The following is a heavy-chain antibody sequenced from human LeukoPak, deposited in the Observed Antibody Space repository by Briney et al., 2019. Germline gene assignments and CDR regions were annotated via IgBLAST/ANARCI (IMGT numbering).Heavy chain of an antibody. CDR3: AKDPDSNYPFDY. CDR2: ISGSGGST. D-gene: IGHD4-11*01. J-gene: IGHJ4*02. V-gene: IGHV3-23*01. Sequence: AGGSLRLSCAASGFTFSSNTMTWVRQVSGKGLEWVSAISGSGGSTYYADSVKGRFTISRDNSKNTLYLQMNSLRAEDTAVYYCAKDPDSNYPFDYWGQGTLVTVSS. CDR1: GFTFSSNT.